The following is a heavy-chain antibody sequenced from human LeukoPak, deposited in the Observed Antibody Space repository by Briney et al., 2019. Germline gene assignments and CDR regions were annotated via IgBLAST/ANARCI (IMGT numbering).Heavy chain of an antibody. CDR1: GGSISSSNW. D-gene: IGHD2/OR15-2a*01. CDR3: ARLTPTTLSLYYYYMYV. Sequence: PSETLSLTCAVSGGSISSSNWWRWVRQPPGKGLEWIGRIFHTGTTDYKTSLKGRVTISVDKSKNQFSLKLPSVTAADTAVYYCARLTPTTLSLYYYYMYVWGKGTTVTVSS. V-gene: IGHV4-4*02. CDR2: IFHTGTT. J-gene: IGHJ6*03.